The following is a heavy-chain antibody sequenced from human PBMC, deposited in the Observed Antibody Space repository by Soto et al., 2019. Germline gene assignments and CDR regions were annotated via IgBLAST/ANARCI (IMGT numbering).Heavy chain of an antibody. CDR2: ISSSGSTI. CDR3: ARDATTGTTLDAFDI. Sequence: PGGSLRLSCAASGFTFSSYEMNWVRQAPGKGLEWVSYISSSGSTIYYADCVKGRFTISREKAKNSMYLQMNSLRAEDTDVYYCARDATTGTTLDAFDIWGQGTMVTVSS. CDR1: GFTFSSYE. D-gene: IGHD1-1*01. J-gene: IGHJ3*02. V-gene: IGHV3-48*03.